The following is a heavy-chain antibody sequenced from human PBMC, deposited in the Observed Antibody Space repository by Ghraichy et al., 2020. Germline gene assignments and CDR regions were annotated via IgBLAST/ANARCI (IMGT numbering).Heavy chain of an antibody. Sequence: ASVKVSCKASGYTFTSYDINWVRQATGQGLEWMGWMNPNSGNTGYAQKFQGRVTMTRNTSISTAYMELSSLRSEDTAVYYCARDLYYDFWSGYLVWAFDIWGQGTMVTVSS. CDR1: GYTFTSYD. CDR3: ARDLYYDFWSGYLVWAFDI. D-gene: IGHD3-3*01. V-gene: IGHV1-8*01. CDR2: MNPNSGNT. J-gene: IGHJ3*02.